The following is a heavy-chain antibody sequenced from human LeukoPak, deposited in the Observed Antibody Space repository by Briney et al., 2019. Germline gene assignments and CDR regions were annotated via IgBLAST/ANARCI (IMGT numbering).Heavy chain of an antibody. CDR1: GFTLSSYS. Sequence: GGSLRLSCAASGFTLSSYSMNWVRQAPGKGLEWVSYISSSSSTIYYADSVKGRFTISRDNAKNSLYLQMNSLRAEDTAVYYCARSYYYDSSGYPNFDYWGQGTLVTVSS. V-gene: IGHV3-48*04. J-gene: IGHJ4*02. CDR3: ARSYYYDSSGYPNFDY. D-gene: IGHD3-22*01. CDR2: ISSSSSTI.